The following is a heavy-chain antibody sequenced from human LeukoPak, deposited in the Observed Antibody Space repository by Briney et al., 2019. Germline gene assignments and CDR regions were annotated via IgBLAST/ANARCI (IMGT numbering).Heavy chain of an antibody. CDR3: ARTAYCGGDCYPGFDY. D-gene: IGHD2-21*02. CDR1: GYSFTSYW. Sequence: GESLKISCKGSGYSFTSYWIGWVRQMPGKGLEWMGIIYPGDSDTRYSPSFQGQVTISADKPISTAYLQWSSLKASDTAMYYCARTAYCGGDCYPGFDYWGQGTLVTVSS. V-gene: IGHV5-51*04. J-gene: IGHJ4*02. CDR2: IYPGDSDT.